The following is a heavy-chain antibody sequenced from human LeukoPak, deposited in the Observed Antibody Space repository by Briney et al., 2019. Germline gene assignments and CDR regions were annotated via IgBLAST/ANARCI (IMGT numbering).Heavy chain of an antibody. Sequence: SETLSLTCNVSGGSISSYYWSWIRQPPGKGLEWIGYIYYSGSTSYNPSLKSRVTISVDTSKNQFSLKMTSATAADTAVYYCARESSGWYGMDVWGQGTSVTVSS. V-gene: IGHV4-59*01. D-gene: IGHD6-19*01. CDR2: IYYSGST. CDR1: GGSISSYY. CDR3: ARESSGWYGMDV. J-gene: IGHJ6*02.